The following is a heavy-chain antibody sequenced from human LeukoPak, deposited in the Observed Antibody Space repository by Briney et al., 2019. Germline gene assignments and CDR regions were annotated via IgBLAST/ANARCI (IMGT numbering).Heavy chain of an antibody. Sequence: ASVKVSCKASGYTFTGYYMHWVRQAPGQGLEWMGWINPNSGGTNYAQKLQGRVTMTTDTSTSTAYMELRSLRSDDTAVYYCARYGAYRQRWWFDPWGQGTLVTVSS. V-gene: IGHV1-2*02. D-gene: IGHD4-17*01. CDR3: ARYGAYRQRWWFDP. CDR1: GYTFTGYY. J-gene: IGHJ5*02. CDR2: INPNSGGT.